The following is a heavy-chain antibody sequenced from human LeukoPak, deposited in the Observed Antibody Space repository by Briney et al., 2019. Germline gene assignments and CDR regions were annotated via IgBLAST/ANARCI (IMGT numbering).Heavy chain of an antibody. CDR3: ARAGSTSLAFDV. CDR2: INSDGSST. V-gene: IGHV3-74*01. CDR1: EFAFSNYS. Sequence: GGSLRLSCAASEFAFSNYSMHWVRQAPGKGLVWVSRINSDGSSTRYADLVKGRFTISRDNAEDTLHLQLDMLRAEDKAVYYCARAGSTSLAFDVWGQGTMVTVSP. J-gene: IGHJ3*01. D-gene: IGHD3-16*02.